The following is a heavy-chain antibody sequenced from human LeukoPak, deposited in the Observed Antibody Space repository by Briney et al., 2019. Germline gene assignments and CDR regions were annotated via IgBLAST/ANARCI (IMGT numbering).Heavy chain of an antibody. J-gene: IGHJ4*02. CDR3: ARDRYDILTGYYDAMYYFDY. CDR1: GFTFSSYS. V-gene: IGHV3-21*01. CDR2: ISSSSSYI. Sequence: GGSLRLSCAASGFTFSSYSMNWVRQAPGKGLEWVSSISSSSSYIYYADSVKGRFTISRDNAKNSLYLQMNSLRAEDTAVYYCARDRYDILTGYYDAMYYFDYWGQGTLVTVSS. D-gene: IGHD3-9*01.